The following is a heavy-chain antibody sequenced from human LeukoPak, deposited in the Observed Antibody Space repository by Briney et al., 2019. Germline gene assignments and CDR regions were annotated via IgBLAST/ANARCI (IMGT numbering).Heavy chain of an antibody. V-gene: IGHV3-74*01. Sequence: GGSLRLSCTAYGFTVSSYWMHWVRQAPGKGLVWVSRINSDGSSTSYADSVKGRFTISRDNAKNTLYLQMNSLRAEDTAVYYCAKEGGSDAFDIWGQGTMVTVSS. D-gene: IGHD3-16*01. J-gene: IGHJ3*02. CDR3: AKEGGSDAFDI. CDR2: INSDGSST. CDR1: GFTVSSYW.